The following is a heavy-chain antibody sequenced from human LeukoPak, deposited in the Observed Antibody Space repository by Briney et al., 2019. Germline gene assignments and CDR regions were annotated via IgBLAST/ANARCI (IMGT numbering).Heavy chain of an antibody. J-gene: IGHJ6*03. D-gene: IGHD6-25*01. Sequence: KPSETLSLTCTVSGGSITTYYWGWIRQPPGKGLEWIGSIYYSGNTYYNPSLKSRVTISLDTSKNQFSLKVSSVTAADTAIYYCAKDFSSASYTYYYYYMDVWGKGTTVTVSS. CDR1: GGSITTYY. CDR3: AKDFSSASYTYYYYYMDV. V-gene: IGHV4-39*07. CDR2: IYYSGNT.